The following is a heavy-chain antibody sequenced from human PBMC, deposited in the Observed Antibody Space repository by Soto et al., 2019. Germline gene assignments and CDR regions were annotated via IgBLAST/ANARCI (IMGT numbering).Heavy chain of an antibody. Sequence: GGSLRLSCAASGFTVSSNYMSWVRQAPGKGLEWVSVIYSGGSTYYADSVKGRFTISRDNSKNTLYLQMNSLRAEDTAVYYCARDKYYDFWSGTFDYWGQGTLVTVSS. CDR1: GFTVSSNY. J-gene: IGHJ4*02. D-gene: IGHD3-3*01. CDR3: ARDKYYDFWSGTFDY. V-gene: IGHV3-66*01. CDR2: IYSGGST.